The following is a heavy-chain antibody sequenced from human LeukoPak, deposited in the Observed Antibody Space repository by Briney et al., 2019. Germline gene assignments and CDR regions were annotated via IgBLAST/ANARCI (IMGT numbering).Heavy chain of an antibody. CDR1: GGSISSYY. D-gene: IGHD6-13*01. CDR2: IYYSGST. J-gene: IGHJ4*02. Sequence: PSETLSLTCTVTGGSISSYYWSWIRQPPGKGLEWIGYIYYSGSTNYNPSLKSRVTISVDTSKNQFSLKLSSVTAADTAVYYCARFGTAAAVNWGQGTLVTVPS. CDR3: ARFGTAAAVN. V-gene: IGHV4-59*01.